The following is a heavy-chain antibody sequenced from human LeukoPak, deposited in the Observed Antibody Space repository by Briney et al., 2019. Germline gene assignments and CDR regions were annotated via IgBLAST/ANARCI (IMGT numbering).Heavy chain of an antibody. CDR1: GYTFTGYY. Sequence: ASVKVSCKASGYTFTGYYMHWVRQAPGQGLEWMGWINPNSGGTNYAQKFQGRVTMTRDTSISTAYMELSRLRSDDTAVYYCARWLAAAVDAFDIWGQGIMVTVSS. J-gene: IGHJ3*02. CDR2: INPNSGGT. D-gene: IGHD6-13*01. V-gene: IGHV1-2*02. CDR3: ARWLAAAVDAFDI.